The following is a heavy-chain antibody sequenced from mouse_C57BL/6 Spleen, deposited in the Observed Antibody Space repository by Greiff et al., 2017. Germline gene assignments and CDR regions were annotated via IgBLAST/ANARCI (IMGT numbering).Heavy chain of an antibody. D-gene: IGHD2-3*01. V-gene: IGHV5-4*01. CDR3: AREQSYEHFIDY. CDR1: GFTFSSYA. CDR2: ISDGGSYT. Sequence: EVMLVESGGGLVKPGGSLKLSCAASGFTFSSYAMSWVRQTPEKRLEWVATISDGGSYTYYPDNVKGRFTISRDNAKNNLYLQMSHLKSEDTAMYYCAREQSYEHFIDYWGQGTSVTVSS. J-gene: IGHJ4*01.